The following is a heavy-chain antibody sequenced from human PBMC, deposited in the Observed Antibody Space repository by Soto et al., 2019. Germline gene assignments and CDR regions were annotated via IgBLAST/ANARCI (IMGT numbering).Heavy chain of an antibody. V-gene: IGHV3-21*01. CDR2: IGSSGGYI. D-gene: IGHD2-2*01. J-gene: IGHJ6*02. CDR1: GLIFSDFS. Sequence: VGSLRLSCAVSGLIFSDFSMNWVRQAPGKGLEWVASIGSSGGYIFYADSVKGRFTISRDNAKKSLDLQINSLRAEDTAVYYCAREKKHQSLGGRFGMDVWGQGTTVTVSS. CDR3: AREKKHQSLGGRFGMDV.